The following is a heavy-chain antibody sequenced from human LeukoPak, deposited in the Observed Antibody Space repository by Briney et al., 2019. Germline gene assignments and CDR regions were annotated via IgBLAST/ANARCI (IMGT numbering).Heavy chain of an antibody. CDR1: GGSISSNSYC. D-gene: IGHD2-21*01. Sequence: PSETLSLTCTVSGGSISSNSYCWGWIRQPPGKGLEWIGSIYYGGSTYYNPSLKSRVTMSVDTSKNQYSLKLSSVPAADTAVYYCARHGDPNFFDPWGQGTLVTVSS. V-gene: IGHV4-39*01. J-gene: IGHJ5*02. CDR2: IYYGGST. CDR3: ARHGDPNFFDP.